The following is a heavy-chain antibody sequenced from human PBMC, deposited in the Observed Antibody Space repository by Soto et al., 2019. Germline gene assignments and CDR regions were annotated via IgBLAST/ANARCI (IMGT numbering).Heavy chain of an antibody. Sequence: QVQLQESGPGLVKPSETLSLTCSFSGSSVSRGIYYWSWIRQPPGKGLEWIGYIYYSGSPNYNPSLKRRVTTSVNTSKNHVSRKLSSVTAADTAVYYCASLMVRGLIDAFDIWGQGTTVTVSS. V-gene: IGHV4-61*01. CDR1: GSSVSRGIYY. CDR3: ASLMVRGLIDAFDI. J-gene: IGHJ3*02. CDR2: IYYSGSP. D-gene: IGHD3-10*01.